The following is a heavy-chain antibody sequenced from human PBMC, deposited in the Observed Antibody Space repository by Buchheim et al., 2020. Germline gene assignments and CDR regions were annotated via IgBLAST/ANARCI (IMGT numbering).Heavy chain of an antibody. CDR2: IYPGDSST. Sequence: EVQLVQSGAEVKKPGESLKISCKPSGYSFTNYWIAWVRQMPGKGLEWMAMIYPGDSSTKYSPSFQGQVTISADKSFSTAHLQWSSLKASDSAMYYCVRSFGYCTDGVCRLFDYWGQGT. CDR1: GYSFTNYW. D-gene: IGHD2-8*01. CDR3: VRSFGYCTDGVCRLFDY. V-gene: IGHV5-51*01. J-gene: IGHJ4*02.